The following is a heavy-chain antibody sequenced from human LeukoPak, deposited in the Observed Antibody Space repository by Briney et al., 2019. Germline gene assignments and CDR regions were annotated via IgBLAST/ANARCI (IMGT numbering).Heavy chain of an antibody. Sequence: SETLSLTCTVSGGSISSSIYYWGWFRQPPGKGLEWIGSIYYNVATYYNSSLKSRVTISVDTSKNHLSLKLSSVTAADTAVYYCARVRDGYNRNWAYWGQGTLVTVPS. V-gene: IGHV4-39*02. CDR2: IYYNVAT. CDR3: ARVRDGYNRNWAY. D-gene: IGHD5-24*01. CDR1: GGSISSSIYY. J-gene: IGHJ4*02.